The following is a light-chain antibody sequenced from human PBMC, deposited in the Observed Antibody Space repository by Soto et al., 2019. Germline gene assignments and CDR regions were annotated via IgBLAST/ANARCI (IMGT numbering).Light chain of an antibody. J-gene: IGKJ1*01. Sequence: EMVMTQSPATLSVSPGERATLSCRASQSVSSNLAWYQQKPGQAPRLLIYGASTRATGIPASFSGSGSGTEFTLTISSLQSEDFEVYYCHQYKHWPWTFGQGTKVDIK. CDR2: GAS. CDR3: HQYKHWPWT. V-gene: IGKV3-15*01. CDR1: QSVSSN.